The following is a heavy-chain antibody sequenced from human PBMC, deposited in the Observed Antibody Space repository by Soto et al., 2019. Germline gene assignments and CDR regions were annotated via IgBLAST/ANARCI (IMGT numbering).Heavy chain of an antibody. J-gene: IGHJ6*02. Sequence: HPGGSLRLSCAASGFTFSGSAMHWVRQASGKGLEWVGRIRSKANSYATAYAASVKGRFTISRDDSKNTAYLQMNSLKTEDTAVYYCTRRRQRWELPQGYGMDVWGQGTTVTVSS. CDR2: IRSKANSYAT. CDR3: TRRRQRWELPQGYGMDV. V-gene: IGHV3-73*01. CDR1: GFTFSGSA. D-gene: IGHD1-26*01.